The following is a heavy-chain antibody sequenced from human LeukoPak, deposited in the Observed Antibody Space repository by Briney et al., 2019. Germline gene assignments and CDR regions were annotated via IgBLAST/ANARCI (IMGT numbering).Heavy chain of an antibody. Sequence: SETLSLTCAVYGGSFSGYYWSWIRQPPGKGLEWIGSIYYSGSTYYNPSLKSRVTISVDTSKNQFSLKLSSVTAADTAVYYCARAPRQIRAAIGSWGQGTLVTVSS. V-gene: IGHV4-34*01. CDR3: ARAPRQIRAAIGS. D-gene: IGHD2-2*01. CDR2: IYYSGST. J-gene: IGHJ4*02. CDR1: GGSFSGYY.